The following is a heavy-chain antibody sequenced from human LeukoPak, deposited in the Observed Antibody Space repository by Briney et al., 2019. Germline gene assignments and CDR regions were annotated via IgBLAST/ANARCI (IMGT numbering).Heavy chain of an antibody. D-gene: IGHD6-13*01. CDR1: GYSISSGYY. CDR3: ARSSRWFGDAFDI. V-gene: IGHV4-38-2*02. J-gene: IGHJ3*02. CDR2: IYRSGIT. Sequence: SETLSLTCTVSGYSISSGYYWGWIRQSPGKGLEWIATIYRSGITHYNPSLKSRVIISVDTSKNQFSLNLSSVTAADTALYYCARSSRWFGDAFDIWGQGTMVTVSS.